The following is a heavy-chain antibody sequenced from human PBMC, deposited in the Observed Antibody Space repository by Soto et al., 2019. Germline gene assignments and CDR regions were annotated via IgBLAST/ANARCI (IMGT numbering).Heavy chain of an antibody. Sequence: SETLSLTCTVSGGSISSYYWSWIRQPPGKGLEWIGYIYYSGSTNYNPSLKSRVTISVDTSKNQFSLKLSSVTAADTAVYYCARVIRYCTNGVCRQGGLDYWGQGTLVTVSS. CDR3: ARVIRYCTNGVCRQGGLDY. D-gene: IGHD2-8*01. CDR1: GGSISSYY. J-gene: IGHJ4*02. V-gene: IGHV4-59*01. CDR2: IYYSGST.